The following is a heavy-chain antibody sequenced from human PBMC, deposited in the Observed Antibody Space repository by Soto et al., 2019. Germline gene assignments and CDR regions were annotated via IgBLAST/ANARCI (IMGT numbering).Heavy chain of an antibody. CDR1: GFSLSTGGVG. V-gene: IGHV2-5*02. Sequence: QITLMESGPTLVKPTQTLTLTCTFSGFSLSTGGVGVGWIRQPPGKALEWLALIYWDDDKRYSPSLRSRLTSNKYTSKTRVGLIIANQDPLDPATYYCTHRRFGGYCPQSSSSHYYYGMAVWGQGNTVTVSS. J-gene: IGHJ6*02. CDR2: IYWDDDK. D-gene: IGHD2-21*02. CDR3: THRRFGGYCPQSSSSHYYYGMAV.